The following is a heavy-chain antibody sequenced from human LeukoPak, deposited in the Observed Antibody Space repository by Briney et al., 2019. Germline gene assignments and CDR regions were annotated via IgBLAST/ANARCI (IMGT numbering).Heavy chain of an antibody. CDR3: AKGLERESRLDS. CDR2: ISPRGDIT. V-gene: IGHV3-23*01. Sequence: GGTLRLSCAASGFIFSNYGMNWVRQAPGKGLEWGSGISPRGDITYYADSVKGRFTISRDNSKNTLYLQMNSLRAEDTALYYCAKGLERESRLDSWGQGTLVTVS. D-gene: IGHD1-1*01. J-gene: IGHJ4*02. CDR1: GFIFSNYG.